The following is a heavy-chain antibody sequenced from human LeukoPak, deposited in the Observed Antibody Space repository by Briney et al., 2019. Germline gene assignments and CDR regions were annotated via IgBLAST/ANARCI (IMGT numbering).Heavy chain of an antibody. CDR1: GGSFSGYY. D-gene: IGHD6-13*01. J-gene: IGHJ2*01. CDR2: INHSGST. Sequence: SETLSLTCAVYGGSFSGYYWSWIRQPPGKGLEWIGEINHSGSTNYNPSLKSRVTISVDTSKNQFSLKLSSVTAADTAVYYCAVYSSSWYRYFDLWGRGTLVTVSS. V-gene: IGHV4-34*01. CDR3: AVYSSSWYRYFDL.